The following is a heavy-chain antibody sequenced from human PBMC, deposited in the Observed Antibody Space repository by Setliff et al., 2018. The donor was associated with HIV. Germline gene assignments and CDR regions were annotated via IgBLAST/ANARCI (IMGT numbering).Heavy chain of an antibody. CDR3: AKRPGYGYPFHI. V-gene: IGHV4-39*01. Sequence: SETLSLTCTVSGGSISSTTYWWGWIRQPPGKGLEWIGTIYYNGNTFYDPSLKSRVTISIDMSKNQFSLKLTSVAAADTAVYYCAKRPGYGYPFHIWGQGTMGT. CDR2: IYYNGNT. CDR1: GGSISSTTYW. D-gene: IGHD5-18*01. J-gene: IGHJ3*02.